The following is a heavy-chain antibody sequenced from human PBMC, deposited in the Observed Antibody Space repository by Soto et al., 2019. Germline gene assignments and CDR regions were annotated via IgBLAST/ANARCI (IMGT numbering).Heavy chain of an antibody. V-gene: IGHV4-34*01. CDR3: ARGISLIVEVQRDAPDKCYFDS. Sequence: SETLSLTCAVYGGSFSGHFWSCIRQPPGKGLEWIGEINHSGSTNFNPSLKSRVTISVDTSKNQFSLKVNSLTAADTAVYYCARGISLIVEVQRDAPDKCYFDSWGHGTVVTVSS. CDR1: GGSFSGHF. CDR2: INHSGST. D-gene: IGHD2-21*01. J-gene: IGHJ4*01.